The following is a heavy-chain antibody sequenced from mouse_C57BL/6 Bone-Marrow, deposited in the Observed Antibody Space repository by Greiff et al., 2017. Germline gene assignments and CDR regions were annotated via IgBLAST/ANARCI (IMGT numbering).Heavy chain of an antibody. J-gene: IGHJ3*01. V-gene: IGHV1-54*01. Sequence: QVQLQQSGAELVRPGTSVKVSCKASGYAFTNYLLEWVKQRPGQGLEWIGVINPGRGGTNYNEKFKGKATLTADKSSSTAYMQLSSLTSEDSAVYFCASSRDYALAYWGQGTLVTVSA. CDR2: INPGRGGT. CDR1: GYAFTNYL. D-gene: IGHD2-4*01. CDR3: ASSRDYALAY.